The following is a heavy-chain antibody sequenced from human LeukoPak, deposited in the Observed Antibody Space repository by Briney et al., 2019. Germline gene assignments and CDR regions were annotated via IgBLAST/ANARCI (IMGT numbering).Heavy chain of an antibody. CDR2: IYHSGST. V-gene: IGHV4-38-2*02. CDR1: GYSISSGYY. CDR3: ARSLGVGARGINWFDP. Sequence: PSETLSLTCTVSGYSISSGYYWGWIRQPPGKGLEWIGTIYHSGSTYYNPSLKSRVTISVDTSKNQFSLNLSSVTAADTAVYYCARSLGVGARGINWFDPWGQGTLVTVSS. D-gene: IGHD1-26*01. J-gene: IGHJ5*02.